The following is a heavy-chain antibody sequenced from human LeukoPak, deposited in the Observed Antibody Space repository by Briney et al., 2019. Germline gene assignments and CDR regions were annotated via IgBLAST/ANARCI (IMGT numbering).Heavy chain of an antibody. Sequence: PSETLSLTCTVSGGSISSYYWSWLRQPPGKGLEWIGYIYYSGSTNYNPSLKSRVTISVDTSKNQFSLKLSSVTAADTAVYYCARDKHYFDYWGQGTLVTVSS. CDR3: ARDKHYFDY. V-gene: IGHV4-59*01. J-gene: IGHJ4*02. CDR1: GGSISSYY. CDR2: IYYSGST.